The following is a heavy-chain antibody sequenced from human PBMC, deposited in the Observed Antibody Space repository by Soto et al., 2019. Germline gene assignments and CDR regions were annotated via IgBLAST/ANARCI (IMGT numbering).Heavy chain of an antibody. Sequence: EVQLVESGGGLVKTGGSLRLSCAAFGFTFSSYSMNWVRQAPGKGLEWVSSISSSSNYIYYADSVKGRFTISRDNAKNARYLQMNSLRAEETALYYCASHPRDSSGYWYYFDYWGQGTLVTVSS. J-gene: IGHJ4*02. CDR1: GFTFSSYS. CDR3: ASHPRDSSGYWYYFDY. V-gene: IGHV3-21*01. CDR2: ISSSSNYI. D-gene: IGHD3-22*01.